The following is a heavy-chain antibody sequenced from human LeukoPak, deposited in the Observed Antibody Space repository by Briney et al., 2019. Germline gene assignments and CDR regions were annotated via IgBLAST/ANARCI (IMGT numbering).Heavy chain of an antibody. Sequence: GGSLRLSCAASGFTFTDYTMNWVHQAPGKGLEWVSSITNSGAHIYYADSVMGRFTISRDNAKNSLYLQMDSLRAEDTAVYYCARELLRAVTANGPDYWGQGTLVTVSS. CDR2: ITNSGAHI. D-gene: IGHD2-21*02. CDR3: ARELLRAVTANGPDY. V-gene: IGHV3-21*01. CDR1: GFTFTDYT. J-gene: IGHJ4*02.